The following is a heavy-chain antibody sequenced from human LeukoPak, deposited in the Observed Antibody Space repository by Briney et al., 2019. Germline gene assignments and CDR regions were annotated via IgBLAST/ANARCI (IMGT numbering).Heavy chain of an antibody. J-gene: IGHJ4*02. CDR1: GFTFSNYV. Sequence: GGSLRLSCSGSGFTFSNYVMSWVRQAPGKGLEWVSCVSGSGGRGATYYTDSVKGRFIISRDNAKNTMYLQMNSLSGEDTAIYYCAKDIAASGLPRIFDFWGQGTLVTVSS. CDR2: VSGSGGRGAT. CDR3: AKDIAASGLPRIFDF. V-gene: IGHV3-23*01. D-gene: IGHD6-13*01.